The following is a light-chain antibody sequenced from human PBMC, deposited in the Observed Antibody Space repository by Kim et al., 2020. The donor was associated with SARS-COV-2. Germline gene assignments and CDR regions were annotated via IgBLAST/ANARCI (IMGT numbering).Light chain of an antibody. CDR1: HNIAIS. J-gene: IGKJ4*01. Sequence: PGESATRACRASHNIAISLAGYQQTPGQAPRILSYDAAVRAAGIPDKFSGSGSGTDFTLTIGSLAPEDFAIYYCQQRGSWPPALTFGGGSKVDIK. CDR2: DAA. V-gene: IGKV3-11*01. CDR3: QQRGSWPPALT.